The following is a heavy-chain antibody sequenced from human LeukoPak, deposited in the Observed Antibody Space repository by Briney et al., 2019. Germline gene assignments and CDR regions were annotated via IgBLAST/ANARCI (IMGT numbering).Heavy chain of an antibody. CDR3: AREAMISAFDI. D-gene: IGHD3-22*01. CDR2: ISSNGGST. J-gene: IGHJ3*02. Sequence: GGSLRLSCAASGFTFSSYAMHWVRQAPGKGLEYVSAISSNGGSTYYANSVKGRFTISKDNSKNTLYLQMGSLRAEDMAVYYCAREAMISAFDIWGQGTMATVSS. V-gene: IGHV3-64*01. CDR1: GFTFSSYA.